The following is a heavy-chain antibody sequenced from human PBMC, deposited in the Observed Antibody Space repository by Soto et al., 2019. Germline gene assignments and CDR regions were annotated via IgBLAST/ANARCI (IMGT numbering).Heavy chain of an antibody. V-gene: IGHV1-18*01. D-gene: IGHD2-2*01. CDR3: ARDVGYCSSATCLIDH. CDR1: GYTFNTYG. J-gene: IGHJ4*02. Sequence: ASVKVSCKASGYTFNTYGISWVRQAPGQGLEWMGWISTFNGETRYAQTFQARVTVTTDTSTTTGYMELRSLRSDDTAVYYCARDVGYCSSATCLIDHWGQGTLVTVSS. CDR2: ISTFNGET.